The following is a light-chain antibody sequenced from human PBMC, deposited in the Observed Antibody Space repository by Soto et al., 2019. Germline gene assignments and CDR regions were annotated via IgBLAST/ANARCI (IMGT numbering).Light chain of an antibody. Sequence: DIVMTQSPDSLAVSLGERATINCKSSQSVLYSSNNKNYLAWYQQKPRQPPKLLIYWASTRESGVPDRFSGSGSVTDFTLTISSLQAEDVAVYYCQQYYNTPYTFGQGTKLEI. J-gene: IGKJ2*01. CDR1: QSVLYSSNNKNY. V-gene: IGKV4-1*01. CDR3: QQYYNTPYT. CDR2: WAS.